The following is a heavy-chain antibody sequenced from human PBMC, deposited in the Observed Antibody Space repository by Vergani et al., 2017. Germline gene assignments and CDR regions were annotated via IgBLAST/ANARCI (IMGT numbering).Heavy chain of an antibody. V-gene: IGHV3-74*01. D-gene: IGHD3-3*01. CDR1: GFTFSSYW. CDR2: INSDGSST. Sequence: EVQLVESGGGLVQPGGSLRLSCVASGFTFSSYWMHWVRQAPGKGLVWVSRINSDGSSTSYADSVKGRFTISRDNAKNTLYLQMNSLRAEDTAVYYCARDLLPNYDFWSGYSHAYYYYYGMDVWGQGTTVTVSS. J-gene: IGHJ6*02. CDR3: ARDLLPNYDFWSGYSHAYYYYYGMDV.